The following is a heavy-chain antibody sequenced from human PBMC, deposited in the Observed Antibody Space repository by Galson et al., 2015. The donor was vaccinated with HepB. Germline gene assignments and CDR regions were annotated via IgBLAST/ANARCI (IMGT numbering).Heavy chain of an antibody. V-gene: IGHV3-33*01. J-gene: IGHJ4*02. CDR3: ARVRGTGVIVDY. CDR2: IWPHGKNK. Sequence: SLRLSCAASGFTFSNYGMHWVRQAPGKGLEWMTFIWPHGKNKFYADSVKGRFTISRDNSKNTLYLQMNSLRVEDTAMYYCARVRGTGVIVDYWCQGTLFTVSS. D-gene: IGHD2-21*01. CDR1: GFTFSNYG.